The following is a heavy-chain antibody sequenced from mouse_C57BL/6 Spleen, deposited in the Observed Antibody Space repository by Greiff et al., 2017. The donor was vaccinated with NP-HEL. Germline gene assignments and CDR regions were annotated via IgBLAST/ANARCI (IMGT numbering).Heavy chain of an antibody. Sequence: VQLKESGAELVKPGASVKLSCTASGFNIKDYYMHWVKQRTERGLEWIGRIDPEDGETKYAPKFQGKATITADTSSNTAYLQLSSLTSEDSAVYYCARWYYGSSFFFDYWGQGTTLTVSS. CDR3: ARWYYGSSFFFDY. D-gene: IGHD1-1*01. V-gene: IGHV14-2*01. CDR2: IDPEDGET. J-gene: IGHJ2*01. CDR1: GFNIKDYY.